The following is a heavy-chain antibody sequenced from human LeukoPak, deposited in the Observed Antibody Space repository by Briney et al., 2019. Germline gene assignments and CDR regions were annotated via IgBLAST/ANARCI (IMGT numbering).Heavy chain of an antibody. D-gene: IGHD3-3*01. J-gene: IGHJ4*02. CDR2: IYYSGST. CDR1: GGSISSYY. Sequence: SETLSLTCTVSGGSISSYYWSWIRQPPGKGLEWIGYIYYSGSTNYNPSLKSRVTISVDTSKNQFSLKLSSVTAADTAVYYCARLAGVLRFLEWFPGFFDYWGQGTLVTVSS. CDR3: ARLAGVLRFLEWFPGFFDY. V-gene: IGHV4-59*08.